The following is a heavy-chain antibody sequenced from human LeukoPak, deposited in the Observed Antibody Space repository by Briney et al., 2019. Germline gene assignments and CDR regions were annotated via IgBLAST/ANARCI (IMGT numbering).Heavy chain of an antibody. Sequence: SQTLSLTCTVSGGSISSGGYYWSWLRQPPGTGLEWIGYIYHSGSTYYNPSLKSRVTISVDTSKNQFSLKLSSVTAADTAVYYCARLNYYGSGSLWGQGTLVTVSS. CDR1: GGSISSGGYY. CDR2: IYHSGST. D-gene: IGHD3-10*01. J-gene: IGHJ4*02. CDR3: ARLNYYGSGSL. V-gene: IGHV4-30-2*01.